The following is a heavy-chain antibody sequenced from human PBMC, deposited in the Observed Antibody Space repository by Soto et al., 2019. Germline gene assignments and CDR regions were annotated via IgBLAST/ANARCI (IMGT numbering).Heavy chain of an antibody. J-gene: IGHJ6*03. CDR2: INHSGST. Sequence: QVQLQQWGAGLLKPSETLSLTCAVYGGSFSGYYWSWIRQPPGKGLEWIGEINHSGSTNYNPALKSRVTISVDTSQHQFSLKLSSVTAADTAVYYCARGSNTIFGVVIPDYYYYMDVWGKGTTVTVSS. CDR3: ARGSNTIFGVVIPDYYYYMDV. V-gene: IGHV4-34*01. CDR1: GGSFSGYY. D-gene: IGHD3-3*01.